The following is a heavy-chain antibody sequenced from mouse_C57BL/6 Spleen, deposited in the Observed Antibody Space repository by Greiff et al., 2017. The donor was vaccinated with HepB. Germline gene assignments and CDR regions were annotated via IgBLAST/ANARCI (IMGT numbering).Heavy chain of an antibody. CDR1: GFTFSSYA. J-gene: IGHJ4*01. CDR2: ISSGGDYI. CDR3: TRDGIYSYYAMDY. V-gene: IGHV5-9-1*02. Sequence: DVKLVESGAGLVKPGGSLKLSCAASGFTFSSYAMSWVRQTPEKRLEWVAYISSGGDYIYYADTVKGRFTISRDNARNTLYLQMSSLKSEDTAMYYCTRDGIYSYYAMDYWGQGTSVTVSS. D-gene: IGHD2-12*01.